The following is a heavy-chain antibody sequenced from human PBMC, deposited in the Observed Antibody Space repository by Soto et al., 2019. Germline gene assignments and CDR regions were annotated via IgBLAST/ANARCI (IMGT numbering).Heavy chain of an antibody. D-gene: IGHD3-10*01. Sequence: VQLLESGGGLAQPGGSLRLSCAASGFAFTGHPMSWVRQAPEKGLEGVAGISDGGDLTYNADSVKGRFTISRDKSRNPLYLQMNSLRAEDTAVYYCARRVIGSSRAFDIWAQGTMVTVSS. V-gene: IGHV3-23*01. CDR2: ISDGGDLT. CDR3: ARRVIGSSRAFDI. J-gene: IGHJ3*02. CDR1: GFAFTGHP.